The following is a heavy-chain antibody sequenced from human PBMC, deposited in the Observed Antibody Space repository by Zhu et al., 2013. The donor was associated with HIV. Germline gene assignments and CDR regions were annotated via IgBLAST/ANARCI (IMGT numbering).Heavy chain of an antibody. Sequence: QVQLVQSGAEVKKPGSSVKVPCKASGGTFSSYAISWVRQAPGQGLEWMGGIIPIFGTANYAQKFQGRVTITADESTSTAYMELSSLRSEDTAVYYCARVELFVSIAARLNHYYYYYYGMDAWGQGTTVTVSS. V-gene: IGHV1-69*01. CDR2: IIPIFGTA. D-gene: IGHD6-6*01. CDR3: ARVELFVSIAARLNHYYYYYYGMDA. CDR1: GGTFSSYA. J-gene: IGHJ6*02.